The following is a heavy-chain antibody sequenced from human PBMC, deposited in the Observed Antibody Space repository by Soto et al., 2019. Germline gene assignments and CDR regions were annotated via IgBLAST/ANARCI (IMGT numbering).Heavy chain of an antibody. CDR1: GGSISSGGYS. D-gene: IGHD5-12*01. Sequence: SATLSLTCAVSGGSISSGGYSWSWIRQPPGKGLEWIGYIYHSGTTYYNPSLKSRVTISVDRSKNQFSLKLSSVTAADTAVYYCARHRDGYLWYFDYWGQGTLVTVS. CDR2: IYHSGTT. V-gene: IGHV4-30-2*01. CDR3: ARHRDGYLWYFDY. J-gene: IGHJ4*02.